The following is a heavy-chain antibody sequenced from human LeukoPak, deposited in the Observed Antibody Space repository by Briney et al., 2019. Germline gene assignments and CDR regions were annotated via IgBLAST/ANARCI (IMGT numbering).Heavy chain of an antibody. CDR2: LYPGVST. CDR3: ARMKFYDSTGYSPGHYMDV. CDR1: GGPMYSYY. V-gene: IGHV4-4*07. Sequence: SETLSLTCVVSGGPMYSYYWTWIRQTAEKGLEWIGRLYPGVSTNYNPSLKSRVTMSVDTPKNQFALKLSAVTAADTAVYYCARMKFYDSTGYSPGHYMDVWGKGTTVTVSS. J-gene: IGHJ6*03. D-gene: IGHD3-22*01.